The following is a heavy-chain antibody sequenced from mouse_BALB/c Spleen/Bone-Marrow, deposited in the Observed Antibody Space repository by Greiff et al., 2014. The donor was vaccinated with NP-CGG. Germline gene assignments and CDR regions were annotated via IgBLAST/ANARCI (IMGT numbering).Heavy chain of an antibody. V-gene: IGHV1-14*01. D-gene: IGHD1-2*01. J-gene: IGHJ3*01. CDR3: ARRQFITTAAWFAY. Sequence: QLQESGPELVKPGASVKMSCKASGYTFTSYVMHWVKQKPGQGLEWIGYINPYNDGTKYNEKFKGKATLTSDKSSSTAYMELSSLTSEDSAVYYGARRQFITTAAWFAYWGQGTLVTVSA. CDR2: INPYNDGT. CDR1: GYTFTSYV.